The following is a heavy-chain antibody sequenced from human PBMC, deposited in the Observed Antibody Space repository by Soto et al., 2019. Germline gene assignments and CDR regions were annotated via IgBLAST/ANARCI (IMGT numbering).Heavy chain of an antibody. V-gene: IGHV3-30*02. CDR2: MGNDGITT. CDR1: GFTFSTYG. D-gene: IGHD1-26*01. CDR3: AKEFQWELHAFDI. J-gene: IGHJ3*02. Sequence: PGGSLRLSCAASGFTFSTYGMHWVRQAQGKGLEWVAVMGNDGITTFYADSVKGRFTISRDNSKNTLFLQMNSLRADDTAVYYCAKEFQWELHAFDIWVQGTMVTVSS.